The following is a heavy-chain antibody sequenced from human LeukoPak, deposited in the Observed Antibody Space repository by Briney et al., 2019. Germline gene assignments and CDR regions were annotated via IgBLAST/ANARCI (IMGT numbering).Heavy chain of an antibody. CDR3: VRNLAVAGTCFDS. D-gene: IGHD6-19*01. J-gene: IGHJ4*02. CDR2: IKQDGSEK. Sequence: PGGSLRLSCAASGFTFSSYWMNWVRQAPGKGLEWVANIKQDGSEKYYVDSVKGRFTISRDNAKNSLYLQMNSLRAEDTAVYYCVRNLAVAGTCFDSWGQGTLVTVSS. V-gene: IGHV3-7*03. CDR1: GFTFSSYW.